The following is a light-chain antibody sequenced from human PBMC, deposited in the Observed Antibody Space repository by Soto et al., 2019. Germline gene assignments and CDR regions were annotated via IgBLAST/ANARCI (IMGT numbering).Light chain of an antibody. CDR2: EVS. V-gene: IGLV2-14*01. CDR3: SSYTNSGV. Sequence: QSALTQPPSASGSPGQSVTISCTGTSSDVGRYNYISWYQQRPGKAPKLIIYEVSNRPSGVSNRFSGSKSGNTASLTISGLQAEDEADYYCSSYTNSGVFGTGTKVTVL. J-gene: IGLJ1*01. CDR1: SSDVGRYNY.